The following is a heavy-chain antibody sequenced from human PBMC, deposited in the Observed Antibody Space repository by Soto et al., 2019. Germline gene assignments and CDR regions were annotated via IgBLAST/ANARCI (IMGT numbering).Heavy chain of an antibody. J-gene: IGHJ6*03. V-gene: IGHV4-59*08. D-gene: IGHD3-9*01. Sequence: SETLSLTCTVSGGSISSYYWSWIRQPPGKGLEWIGYIYYSGSTNYNPSLKSRVTISVDTSKNQFSLKLSSVTAADTAVYYCAGSVDSRLYYYYYMDVWGKGTTVTVSS. CDR1: GGSISSYY. CDR3: AGSVDSRLYYYYYMDV. CDR2: IYYSGST.